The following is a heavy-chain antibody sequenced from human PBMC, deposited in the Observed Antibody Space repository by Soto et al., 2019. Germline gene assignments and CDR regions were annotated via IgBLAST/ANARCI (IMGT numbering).Heavy chain of an antibody. V-gene: IGHV3-23*01. CDR3: AKDDDGAHGCYYYSGMEV. D-gene: IGHD2-8*01. CDR2: IPGSGDGK. Sequence: PGGPLRLSCAAPGFIFSSYAMTLVRHALRKALQWVSAIPGSGDGKYYADSVEGRLTGSRDKSQNMLCLQINSLRVDGTVLYYCAKDDDGAHGCYYYSGMEVWAQGTTVTVSS. J-gene: IGHJ6*01. CDR1: GFIFSSYA.